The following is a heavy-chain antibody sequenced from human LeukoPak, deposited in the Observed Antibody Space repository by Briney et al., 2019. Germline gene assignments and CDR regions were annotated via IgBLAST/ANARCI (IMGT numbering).Heavy chain of an antibody. V-gene: IGHV1-2*02. CDR2: INPNSGGT. D-gene: IGHD6-19*01. CDR1: GYTFTGYY. CDR3: ARVVGSSGWYSEWELLDWGERWFDP. Sequence: ASVKVSCKASGYTFTGYYMHWVRQAPGQGLEWMGWINPNSGGTNYAQKFQGRVTMTRDTSISTAYMELSRLRSDDTAVYYCARVVGSSGWYSEWELLDWGERWFDPWGQGTLVTVSS. J-gene: IGHJ5*02.